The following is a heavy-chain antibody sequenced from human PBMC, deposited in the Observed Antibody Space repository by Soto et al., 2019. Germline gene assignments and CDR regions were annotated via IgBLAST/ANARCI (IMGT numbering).Heavy chain of an antibody. CDR2: IIPIFGTA. CDR3: ARQRGVVVVITDYYYGMDV. J-gene: IGHJ6*02. V-gene: IGHV1-69*13. Sequence: GASVKVSCKASGGTFISYAISWVRQAPGQGLEWMGGIIPIFGTANYAQKFQGRVTITADESTSTAYMELSSLRSEDTAVYYCARQRGVVVVITDYYYGMDVWGQGTTVTVSS. CDR1: GGTFISYA. D-gene: IGHD3-22*01.